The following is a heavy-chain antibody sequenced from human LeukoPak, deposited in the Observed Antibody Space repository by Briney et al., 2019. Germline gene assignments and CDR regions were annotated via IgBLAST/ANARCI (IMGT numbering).Heavy chain of an antibody. V-gene: IGHV3-7*03. D-gene: IGHD1-26*01. Sequence: PGGSLRLSCAASGFTFSSYWVSWVRQAPGKGLEWVANIKEDGSEKYYVDSVKGRFTISRDNAKNSLYLQMNSLRADDTAVYYCARDKIVGATHFDYWGQGTLVTVSS. J-gene: IGHJ4*02. CDR1: GFTFSSYW. CDR3: ARDKIVGATHFDY. CDR2: IKEDGSEK.